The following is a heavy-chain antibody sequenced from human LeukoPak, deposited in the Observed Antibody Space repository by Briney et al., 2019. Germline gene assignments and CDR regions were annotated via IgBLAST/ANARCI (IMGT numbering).Heavy chain of an antibody. Sequence: PGGSLRLSCAASGFTFSGSAMHWARQASGKGLEWVGRIRSKANSYATAYAASVKGRFTISRDDSKNTAYLQMNSLKTEDTAVYYCTGDSGSYYFPGFDPWGQGTLVTVSS. CDR1: GFTFSGSA. D-gene: IGHD1-26*01. V-gene: IGHV3-73*01. CDR3: TGDSGSYYFPGFDP. CDR2: IRSKANSYAT. J-gene: IGHJ5*02.